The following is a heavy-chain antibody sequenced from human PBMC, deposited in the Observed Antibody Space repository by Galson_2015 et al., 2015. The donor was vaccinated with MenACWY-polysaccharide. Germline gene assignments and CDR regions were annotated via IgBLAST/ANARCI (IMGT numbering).Heavy chain of an antibody. CDR1: GFILSDYY. V-gene: IGHV3-72*01. J-gene: IGHJ4*02. D-gene: IGHD3-10*01. CDR3: VCGLNHGLGSCSGIDS. Sequence: SLRLSCAASGFILSDYYVDWVRQAPGKGREWVGRTRNKARSYTTKYAASVKGRFTISRDDSKNSLYLQMVGLKPEDPPTYHCVCGLNHGLGSCSGIDSRGQGTLVTVSS. CDR2: TRNKARSYTT.